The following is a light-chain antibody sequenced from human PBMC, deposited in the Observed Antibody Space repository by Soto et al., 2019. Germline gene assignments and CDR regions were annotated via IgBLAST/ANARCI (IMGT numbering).Light chain of an antibody. CDR2: DVS. J-gene: IGLJ1*01. V-gene: IGLV2-18*01. CDR3: SVYTRSSTYV. CDR1: IDDVTAYYR. Sequence: QSVLTQPPSVSGSPGQSVTISCSGNIDDVTAYYRVSWYQQTPGTAPKLMIYDVSNRPSGVPDRFSGSRSGNTASLTISGLQAEDEGDYYCSVYTRSSTYVFGTGTKLTVL.